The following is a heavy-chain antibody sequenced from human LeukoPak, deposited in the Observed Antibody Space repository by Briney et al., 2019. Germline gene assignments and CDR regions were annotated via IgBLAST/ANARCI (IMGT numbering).Heavy chain of an antibody. CDR1: GGSISSSSYY. Sequence: SETLSLTCTVSGGSISSSSYYWGWIRQPPGKGLDWIGSIYYSGSTYYNPSLKSRVTISVDTTKNQFSLKLSSVTAADTAVFYCASLRERSYYARGFDYWGQGTLVTVSS. CDR3: ASLRERSYYARGFDY. V-gene: IGHV4-39*01. CDR2: IYYSGST. D-gene: IGHD1-26*01. J-gene: IGHJ4*02.